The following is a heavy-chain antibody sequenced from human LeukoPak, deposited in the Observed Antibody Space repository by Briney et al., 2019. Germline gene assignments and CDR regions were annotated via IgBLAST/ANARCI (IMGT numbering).Heavy chain of an antibody. CDR3: ARAYDSSGYMGLINWFDP. J-gene: IGHJ5*02. CDR2: IYHSGST. D-gene: IGHD3-22*01. V-gene: IGHV4-30-2*01. CDR1: GGSISSGGYY. Sequence: PSETLSLTCTVSGGSISSGGYYWSWIRQPPGKGLEWIGYIYHSGSTYYNPSLKSRVTISVDRSKNQFSLKLSSVTAADTAVYYCARAYDSSGYMGLINWFDPGGQGTLVTVS.